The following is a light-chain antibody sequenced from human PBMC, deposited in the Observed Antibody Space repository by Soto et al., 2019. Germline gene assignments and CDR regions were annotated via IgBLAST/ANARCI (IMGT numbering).Light chain of an antibody. CDR2: DAS. Sequence: EIVLTQSPATLSLSPGERATLSCRASQSVSRYLAWYQQKSGQAPRLLIYDASNRATGIPARFSGSGSGTDFTLTISSLEPEDFAVYYCQQRTFGQGTRLEI. V-gene: IGKV3-11*01. CDR3: QQRT. CDR1: QSVSRY. J-gene: IGKJ5*01.